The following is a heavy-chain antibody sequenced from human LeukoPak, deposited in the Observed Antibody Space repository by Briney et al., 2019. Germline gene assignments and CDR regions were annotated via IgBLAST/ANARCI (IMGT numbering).Heavy chain of an antibody. CDR3: ARRNDFFDY. Sequence: SETLSLTCAVYGGSFSGYYWSWIRQPPGKGLEWIGEINHSGSTNYNPSLKSRVTISVDTSKNQFSLKLSSVTAADTAVYYCARRNDFFDYWGQGTLVTVSS. CDR2: INHSGST. CDR1: GGSFSGYY. V-gene: IGHV4-34*01. J-gene: IGHJ4*02.